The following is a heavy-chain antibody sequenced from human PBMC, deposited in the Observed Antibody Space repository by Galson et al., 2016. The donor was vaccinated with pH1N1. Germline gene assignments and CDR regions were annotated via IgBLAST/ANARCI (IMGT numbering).Heavy chain of an antibody. J-gene: IGHJ5*02. D-gene: IGHD4-17*01. CDR1: GFSLSTSGMC. V-gene: IGHV2-70*12. CDR2: IAWDDDK. CDR3: AHSPYGDYVLYFDP. Sequence: PALVKPTQTLTLTCTFSGFSLSTSGMCVSWIRQPPGKALEWLALIAWDDDKYYSTSLKTRLTISKDTPKNQVVLIMTNMDPVDTATYYCAHSPYGDYVLYFDPWGQGTLVTVSS.